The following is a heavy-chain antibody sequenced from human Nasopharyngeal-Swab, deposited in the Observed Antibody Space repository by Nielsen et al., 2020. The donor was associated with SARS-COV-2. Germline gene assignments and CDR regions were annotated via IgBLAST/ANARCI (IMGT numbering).Heavy chain of an antibody. CDR2: INYSGST. D-gene: IGHD3-3*01. J-gene: IGHJ4*02. V-gene: IGHV4-30-4*02. CDR1: GGPTSSGDYY. Sequence: SDTLSPTCTLSGGPTSSGDYYWTSRRQPPGKGLEWIGYINYSGSTYYNPCLESRLTISVDTSKNQFSLKLTSVTAADTSVYYCATPRNDFWSGFDYWGQGTLVTVSS. CDR3: ATPRNDFWSGFDY.